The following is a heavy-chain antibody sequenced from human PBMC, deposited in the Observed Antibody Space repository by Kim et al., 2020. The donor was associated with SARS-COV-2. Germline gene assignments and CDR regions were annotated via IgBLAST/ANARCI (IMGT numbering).Heavy chain of an antibody. CDR2: IYPGDSDT. CDR3: ARPRTHYYDSSGYFYFDY. D-gene: IGHD3-22*01. Sequence: GESLKISCKGSGYSFTSYWIGWVRQMPGKGLEWMGIIYPGDSDTRYSPSFQGQVTISADKSISTAYLQWSSLKASDTAMYYCARPRTHYYDSSGYFYFDYWGQGTLVTVSS. CDR1: GYSFTSYW. V-gene: IGHV5-51*01. J-gene: IGHJ4*02.